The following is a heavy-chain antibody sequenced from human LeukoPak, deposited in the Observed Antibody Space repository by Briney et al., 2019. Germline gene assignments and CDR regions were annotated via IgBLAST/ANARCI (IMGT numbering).Heavy chain of an antibody. J-gene: IGHJ4*02. CDR1: GGSISSSSYY. D-gene: IGHD6-19*01. Sequence: PSETLSLTCTVSGGSISSSSYYWGWIRQPPGKGLEWIGSIYYSGSTYYNPSLKSRVTISVDTSKNQFSLKLTSVTAADTAVYYCAGKAVAGPYFDYWGQGTLVTVSS. CDR2: IYYSGST. CDR3: AGKAVAGPYFDY. V-gene: IGHV4-39*01.